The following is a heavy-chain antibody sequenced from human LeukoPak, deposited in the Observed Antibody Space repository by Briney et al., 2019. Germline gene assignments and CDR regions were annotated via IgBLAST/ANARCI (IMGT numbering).Heavy chain of an antibody. V-gene: IGHV3-9*03. CDR2: ISWNSGSI. CDR3: AKEYCSGGSCYSSPDAFDI. J-gene: IGHJ3*02. D-gene: IGHD2-15*01. CDR1: GFTFDDYA. Sequence: GGSLRLSCAASGFTFDDYAMHWVRQAPGKGLEWVSGISWNSGSIGYADSVKGRFTISRDNAKNSLYLQMNSLRAEDMALYYCAKEYCSGGSCYSSPDAFDIWGQGTMVTVSS.